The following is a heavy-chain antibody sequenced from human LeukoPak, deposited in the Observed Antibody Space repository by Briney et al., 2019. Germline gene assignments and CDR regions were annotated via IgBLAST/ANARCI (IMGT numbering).Heavy chain of an antibody. CDR2: IYYTGST. D-gene: IGHD5-18*01. V-gene: IGHV4-59*01. CDR3: ARAGVYSYGHEDY. Sequence: PSETLSLTCTVSGGSLSSYYWSWLRQPPGKGLGWIGYIYYTGSTNYNPSLKSRVTISVDMSKNQFSLKLSSVTAADTAVYYCARAGVYSYGHEDYWGQGTLVTVSS. CDR1: GGSLSSYY. J-gene: IGHJ4*02.